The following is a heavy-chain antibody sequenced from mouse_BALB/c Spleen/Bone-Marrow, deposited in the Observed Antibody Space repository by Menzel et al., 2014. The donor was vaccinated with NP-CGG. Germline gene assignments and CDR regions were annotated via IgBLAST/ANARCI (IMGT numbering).Heavy chain of an antibody. Sequence: VQLQQSGAELVKPGASVKLSCKASGYTFTSHWMHWVKQRPGQGLEWIGEINPSNGRSNYNEKFKSKATLTVDKSSSTDYMKLSSRTSEDSAVYCCTRRGNYGAMDYWGQGTSVTVSS. V-gene: IGHV1S81*02. CDR2: INPSNGRS. D-gene: IGHD2-1*01. CDR3: TRRGNYGAMDY. J-gene: IGHJ4*01. CDR1: GYTFTSHW.